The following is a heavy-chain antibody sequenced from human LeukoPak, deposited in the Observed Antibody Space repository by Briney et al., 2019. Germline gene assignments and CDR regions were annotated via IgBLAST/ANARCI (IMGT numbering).Heavy chain of an antibody. CDR1: GGSVTPTSSY. J-gene: IGHJ5*02. D-gene: IGHD3-9*01. V-gene: IGHV4-39*01. CDR3: ARLPTGYPNWFDP. CDR2: IYSSGTT. Sequence: PSETLSLIRTVSGGSVTPTSSYWAWIRQSTGKGLEWIGNIYSSGTTYYNPSLKSRVTISVDTSKNQFSLKVNSVTATDTAIYFCARLPTGYPNWFDPWGQGTLVTVSS.